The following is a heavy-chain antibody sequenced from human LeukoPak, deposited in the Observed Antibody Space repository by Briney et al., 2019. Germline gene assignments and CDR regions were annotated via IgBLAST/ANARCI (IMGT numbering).Heavy chain of an antibody. J-gene: IGHJ4*02. V-gene: IGHV4-59*07. CDR2: IYYTGIS. CDR1: GGSITSHY. Sequence: PSDTLSLTCNVSGGSITSHYWNWIRQPPGKGLGWLGYIYYTGISKYHPSLKSRVSMSVDTAKNQFFLKVNSVTAADTAVYHCARSVDYFDNTGPHMMFDYWGQGSLVTVSS. CDR3: ARSVDYFDNTGPHMMFDY. D-gene: IGHD3-22*01.